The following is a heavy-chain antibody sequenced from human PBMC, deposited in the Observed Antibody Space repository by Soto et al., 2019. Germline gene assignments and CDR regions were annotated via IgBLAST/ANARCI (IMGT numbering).Heavy chain of an antibody. D-gene: IGHD1-1*01. Sequence: QVHLVQSGAEVKKPGASVKVCCKGSGYAFTTYGITWVRQAPGQGLEWMGWISAHNGNTNYAQKLQGRVTVTRDTSPSTAYMELRSLRSDDTAVYYCARGRYGDYWGQGALVTVSS. CDR2: ISAHNGNT. V-gene: IGHV1-18*01. J-gene: IGHJ4*02. CDR3: ARGRYGDY. CDR1: GYAFTTYG.